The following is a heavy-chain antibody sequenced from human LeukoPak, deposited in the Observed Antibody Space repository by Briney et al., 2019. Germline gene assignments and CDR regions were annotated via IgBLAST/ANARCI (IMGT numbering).Heavy chain of an antibody. J-gene: IGHJ4*02. Sequence: PGGSLRLSCAASGFTFSNYWMHWVRQAPGKGLVWVSHINSDDSSTSYADSVTGRFTVSRDNSKNTVDLQMNNLRVDDTAIYYCAKDHANTPVVTNWGQGILVSVSS. V-gene: IGHV3-74*01. CDR2: INSDDSST. CDR3: AKDHANTPVVTN. D-gene: IGHD2-21*02. CDR1: GFTFSNYW.